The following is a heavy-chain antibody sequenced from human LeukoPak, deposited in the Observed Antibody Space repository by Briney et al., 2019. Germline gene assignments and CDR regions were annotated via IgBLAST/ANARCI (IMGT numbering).Heavy chain of an antibody. D-gene: IGHD6-13*01. CDR3: ARIAAAAPFDY. J-gene: IGHJ4*02. V-gene: IGHV1-69*04. CDR2: IIPILGIA. CDR1: GGTFSIYA. Sequence: SVTVSCKASGGTFSIYAISWVRQAPGQGLEWMGRIIPILGIANYAQKFQGRVTMTRDTSTSTVYMELSSLRSEDTAVYYCARIAAAAPFDYWGQGTLVTVSS.